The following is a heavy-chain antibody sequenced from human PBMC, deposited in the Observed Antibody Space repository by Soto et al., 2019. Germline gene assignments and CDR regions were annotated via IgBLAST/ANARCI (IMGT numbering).Heavy chain of an antibody. CDR3: ARLVLHDYDNSGFWIY. D-gene: IGHD3-22*01. V-gene: IGHV3-15*07. Sequence: GGSLRLSCAASGFTFSGAWINWVRQAPGKGLEWVGRIKSKTDGGTTDYAAPVKGRFTISRDNADNSLYLHMDSLRVEDTAVYYCARLVLHDYDNSGFWIYWGQGAPVTVSS. CDR2: IKSKTDGGTT. CDR1: GFTFSGAW. J-gene: IGHJ4*02.